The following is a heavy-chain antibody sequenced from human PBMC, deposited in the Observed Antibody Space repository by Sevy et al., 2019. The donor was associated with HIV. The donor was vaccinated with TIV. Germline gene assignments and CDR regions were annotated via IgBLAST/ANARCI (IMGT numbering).Heavy chain of an antibody. CDR3: ARRAVNWDYFEY. CDR1: GFTFSDYY. D-gene: IGHD3-16*01. Sequence: GGSLRLSCTASGFTFSDYYMSWIRQAPGKGLEWVSYISGLSNYINYAASVKGRFSISRDNVKDSLYLQMNSLRADDTAVYFCARRAVNWDYFEYWGQRTLVTVSS. J-gene: IGHJ4*02. CDR2: ISGLSNYI. V-gene: IGHV3-11*06.